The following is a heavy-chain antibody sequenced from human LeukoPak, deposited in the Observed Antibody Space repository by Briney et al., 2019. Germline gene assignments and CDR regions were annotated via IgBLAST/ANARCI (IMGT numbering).Heavy chain of an antibody. CDR2: IYGSGST. CDR1: GGSISSYY. J-gene: IGHJ4*02. V-gene: IGHV4-59*12. D-gene: IGHD4-17*01. Sequence: KSSETLSLTCTVSGGSISSYYWSWIRQPPGKGLEWIGHIYGSGSTNYNPSLKSRVTMSVDTSKNQFSLKLSSVTAADTAVYYCAGNGDSDFDYWGQGTLVTVSS. CDR3: AGNGDSDFDY.